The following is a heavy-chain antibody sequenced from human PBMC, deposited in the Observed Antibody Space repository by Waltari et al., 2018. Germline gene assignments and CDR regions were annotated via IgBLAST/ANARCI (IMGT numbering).Heavy chain of an antibody. CDR3: AKGPTVTDLGYFQH. Sequence: QVQLVESGGGVVQPGGSLRLSCAASGFTFSSYGMHWVRRPPGKGLEWVAFIRYDGSNKYYADSVKGRFTILRENSKNPLYLQMNSLRAEDTAVYYCAKGPTVTDLGYFQHWGQGTLVTVSS. D-gene: IGHD4-17*01. CDR2: IRYDGSNK. J-gene: IGHJ1*01. CDR1: GFTFSSYG. V-gene: IGHV3-30*02.